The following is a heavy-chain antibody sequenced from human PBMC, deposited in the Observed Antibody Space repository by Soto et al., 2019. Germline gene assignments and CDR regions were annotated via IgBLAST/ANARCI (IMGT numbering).Heavy chain of an antibody. J-gene: IGHJ6*02. D-gene: IGHD3-22*01. Sequence: GGSLRLSCAASGFTFSSYWMSWVRQAPGKGLEWVANIKQDGSEKYYVDSVKGRFTISRDNAKNSLYLQMNSLRAEDTAVYYCARADYYDSSGYYYARYYYGMDVWGQGTTVTVSS. V-gene: IGHV3-7*04. CDR2: IKQDGSEK. CDR1: GFTFSSYW. CDR3: ARADYYDSSGYYYARYYYGMDV.